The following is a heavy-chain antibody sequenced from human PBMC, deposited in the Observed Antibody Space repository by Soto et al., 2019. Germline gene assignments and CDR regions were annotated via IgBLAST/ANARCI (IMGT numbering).Heavy chain of an antibody. J-gene: IGHJ4*02. D-gene: IGHD4-17*01. CDR2: IYWDDDK. V-gene: IGHV2-5*02. CDR3: AHRAVTTFWARLTFDY. Sequence: QITLKESGPTLVKPTQTLTLTCTFSGFSLSTSGVGVGWIRQPPGKALEWLALIYWDDDKRYSPSLKSRLTITKDTSKNQVVLTMTNMDPVDTATYYCAHRAVTTFWARLTFDYWGQGTLVTVSS. CDR1: GFSLSTSGVG.